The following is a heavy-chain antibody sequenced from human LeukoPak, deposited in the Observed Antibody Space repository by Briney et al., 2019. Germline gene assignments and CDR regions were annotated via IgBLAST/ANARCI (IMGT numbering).Heavy chain of an antibody. CDR3: ARDSPRKGVLISRDFDY. V-gene: IGHV3-21*01. CDR2: NSSSSSYI. J-gene: IGHJ4*02. CDR1: GFTFSSYS. D-gene: IGHD2-2*01. Sequence: GGSLRLPCAASGFTFSSYSMNWVRQAPGKGLEWFSSNSSSSSYIYFADSVKGRFTISRYNAKNSLYLQMNSLRAEDTAVYYCARDSPRKGVLISRDFDYWGQGTLVTVSS.